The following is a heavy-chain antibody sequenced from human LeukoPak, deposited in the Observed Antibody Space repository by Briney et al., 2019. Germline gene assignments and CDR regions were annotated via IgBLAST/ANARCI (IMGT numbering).Heavy chain of an antibody. CDR3: VRTSRSSSTDS. V-gene: IGHV3-7*01. CDR1: GFTFNNYW. Sequence: SGGSLRLSCAASGFTFNNYWMSWVRQAPGKGREGVANIKQDGSVKNYVDYVEGRFTISRDNAKNSLYLQMSGLRAEDTAVYYCVRTSRSSSTDSWGQGTLVTVSS. CDR2: IKQDGSVK. J-gene: IGHJ5*01. D-gene: IGHD6-6*01.